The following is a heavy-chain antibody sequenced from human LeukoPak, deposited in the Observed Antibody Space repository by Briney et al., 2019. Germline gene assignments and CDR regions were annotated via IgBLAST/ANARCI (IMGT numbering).Heavy chain of an antibody. CDR2: IYSGGRT. Sequence: GGSLRLSCAVSVFTVSNNYMSCVRQAPGEGLEWVSVIYSGGRTHYADSVKGRFTISRDNSKNTLYLQMNSLRTEDTAVYYCARDPNRDHPEPFQHWAQDTLLSVSS. D-gene: IGHD1-14*01. J-gene: IGHJ1*01. V-gene: IGHV3-66*01. CDR1: VFTVSNNY. CDR3: ARDPNRDHPEPFQH.